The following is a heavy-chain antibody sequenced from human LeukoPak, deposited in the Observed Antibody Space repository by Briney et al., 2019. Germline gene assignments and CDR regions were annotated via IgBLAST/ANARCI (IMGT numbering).Heavy chain of an antibody. V-gene: IGHV3-53*01. D-gene: IGHD1-14*01. CDR1: GFTVITND. J-gene: IGHJ4*02. CDR2: LYSDGNP. Sequence: PGASLRLSCAASGFTVITNDMTWVRQAPGKGIEWVSVLYSDGNPKYADSVQGRFTISRDNSKNTLYLEMNSLSPDDTAVYYCARGVEPLAANTLAYWGQGTLVTVPS. CDR3: ARGVEPLAANTLAY.